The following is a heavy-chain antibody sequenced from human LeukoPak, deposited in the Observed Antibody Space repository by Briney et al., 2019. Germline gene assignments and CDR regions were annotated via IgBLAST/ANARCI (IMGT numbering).Heavy chain of an antibody. CDR3: ARPPVGAYNWFDP. Sequence: GGSLRLSCVASGFTFNSYGIHWVRQTPGKGLEWVSYISSSGSTIYYADSVKGRFTISRDNAKNSLYLQMNSLRAEDTAVYYCARPPVGAYNWFDPWGQGTLVTVSS. V-gene: IGHV3-48*04. D-gene: IGHD1-26*01. J-gene: IGHJ5*02. CDR2: ISSSGSTI. CDR1: GFTFNSYG.